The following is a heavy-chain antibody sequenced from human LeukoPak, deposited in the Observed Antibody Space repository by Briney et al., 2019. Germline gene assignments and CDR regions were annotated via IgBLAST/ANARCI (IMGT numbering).Heavy chain of an antibody. V-gene: IGHV4-39*01. J-gene: IGHJ5*02. Sequence: SETLSLTXTVSGGSISSSSYYWGWIRQPPGKGLEWIGSIYYSGSTYYNPSLKSRVTISVDTSKNQFSLKLSSVTAADTAVYYCARPGYYSNWFDPWGQGTLVTVSS. CDR3: ARPGYYSNWFDP. D-gene: IGHD3-22*01. CDR2: IYYSGST. CDR1: GGSISSSSYY.